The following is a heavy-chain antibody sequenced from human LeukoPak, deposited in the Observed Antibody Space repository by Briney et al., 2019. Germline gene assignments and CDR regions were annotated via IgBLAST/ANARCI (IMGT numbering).Heavy chain of an antibody. CDR3: ARAYSSGYTL. CDR1: GGTFSSYA. D-gene: IGHD3-22*01. Sequence: ASVKVSCKASGGTFSSYAISWVRQAPGQGLEWMGGIIPIFGTANYAQKFQGRVTITADESTSTAYMELSSLRSEDAAVYYCARAYSSGYTLWGQGTLVTVSS. V-gene: IGHV1-69*13. J-gene: IGHJ4*02. CDR2: IIPIFGTA.